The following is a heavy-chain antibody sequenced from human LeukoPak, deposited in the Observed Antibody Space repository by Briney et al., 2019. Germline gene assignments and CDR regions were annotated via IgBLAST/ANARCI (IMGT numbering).Heavy chain of an antibody. CDR2: IYYSGST. V-gene: IGHV4-59*06. Sequence: SETLSLTCTVSGGSISSYYWSWIRQHPGKGLEWIGYIYYSGSTYYNPSLKSRVTISVDTSKNQFSLKLSSVTAADTAVYYCARRSPPHYWYFDLWGRGTLVTVPS. CDR1: GGSISSYY. J-gene: IGHJ2*01. D-gene: IGHD4-17*01. CDR3: ARRSPPHYWYFDL.